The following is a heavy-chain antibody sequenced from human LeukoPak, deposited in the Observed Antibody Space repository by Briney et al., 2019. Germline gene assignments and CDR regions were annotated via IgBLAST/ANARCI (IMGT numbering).Heavy chain of an antibody. J-gene: IGHJ6*03. CDR3: ARGLGWKVTPMGLFYMDV. V-gene: IGHV4-34*01. Sequence: SETLSLTCGVDGGSFSGYDWSWARQPPGKGLEWIGEINYGGDTNYNPSLKSRVTISVDTSKNQFSLKVRSVTAADTAVYFCARGLGWKVTPMGLFYMDVWGEGATVTVSS. CDR1: GGSFSGYD. CDR2: INYGGDT. D-gene: IGHD1-1*01.